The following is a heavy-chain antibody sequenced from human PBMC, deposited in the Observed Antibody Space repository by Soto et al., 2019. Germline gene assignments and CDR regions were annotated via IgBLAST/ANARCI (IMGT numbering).Heavy chain of an antibody. CDR1: GGSISSSSYY. D-gene: IGHD5-12*01. Sequence: PSETLSLTCTVSGGSISSSSYYWGWIRQPPGKGLEWIGSIYYSGSTYYNPSLKSRVTISVDTSKNQFSLKLSSVTAADTAVYYCAREETGPPGYYSGYDQINPTNWFDPWGQGTLVTVSS. J-gene: IGHJ5*02. CDR2: IYYSGST. V-gene: IGHV4-39*02. CDR3: AREETGPPGYYSGYDQINPTNWFDP.